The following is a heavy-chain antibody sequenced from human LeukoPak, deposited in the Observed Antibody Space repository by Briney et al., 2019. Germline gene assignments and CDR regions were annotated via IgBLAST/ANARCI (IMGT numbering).Heavy chain of an antibody. V-gene: IGHV1-18*01. Sequence: ASVTVSCKASGYTFTSYGISWVRQAPGQGLEWMGWISAYNGNTNYAQKLQGRVTMTTDTSTSTAYMELRSLRSDDTAVYYCARDYYDILTGYYYFDYWGQGTLVTVSS. CDR2: ISAYNGNT. D-gene: IGHD3-9*01. J-gene: IGHJ4*02. CDR3: ARDYYDILTGYYYFDY. CDR1: GYTFTSYG.